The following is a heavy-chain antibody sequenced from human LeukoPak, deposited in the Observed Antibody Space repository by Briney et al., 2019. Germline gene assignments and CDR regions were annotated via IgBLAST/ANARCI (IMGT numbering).Heavy chain of an antibody. Sequence: PSETLSLTCTVSGGSVSSTSYYWGWIRQPPGKGLEWIGTIYYSGRTYYNPSLKSRVAISVDTSKNQFSLKLSSVTAADTAVYYCARENSGPYAFDIWGQGTMVAVSS. CDR1: GGSVSSTSYY. J-gene: IGHJ3*02. D-gene: IGHD1-26*01. CDR2: IYYSGRT. CDR3: ARENSGPYAFDI. V-gene: IGHV4-39*07.